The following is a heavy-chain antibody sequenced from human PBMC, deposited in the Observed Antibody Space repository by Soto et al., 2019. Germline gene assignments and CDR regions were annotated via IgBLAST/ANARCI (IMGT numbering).Heavy chain of an antibody. V-gene: IGHV4-59*08. D-gene: IGHD3-10*01. CDR2: IYYSGST. J-gene: IGHJ6*02. Sequence: QVQLQESGPGLVKPSETLSLTCTVSGGSISNYYWSWIRQPPGKGLEWIGYIYYSGSTNYNPSLKSRVTISVATSKNQISHKLRPVTAADTAVYYCARQHLWFGESTYYNGMDVWGQGTTVTVSS. CDR3: ARQHLWFGESTYYNGMDV. CDR1: GGSISNYY.